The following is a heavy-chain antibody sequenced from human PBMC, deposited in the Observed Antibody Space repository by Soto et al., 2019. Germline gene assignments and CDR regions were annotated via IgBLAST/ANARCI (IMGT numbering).Heavy chain of an antibody. CDR3: ASGYRRSQFAY. J-gene: IGHJ4*02. Sequence: SETLSLTCTVSGGSISSGDYYWSWIRQVPGKGLEWIGYIYYSGSTYYNPSLKSRVAMSVDTSKNQFSLKMSSVTAADTAIYYCASGYRRSQFAYWGQGTMVTVSS. V-gene: IGHV4-31*03. CDR2: IYYSGST. D-gene: IGHD6-25*01. CDR1: GGSISSGDYY.